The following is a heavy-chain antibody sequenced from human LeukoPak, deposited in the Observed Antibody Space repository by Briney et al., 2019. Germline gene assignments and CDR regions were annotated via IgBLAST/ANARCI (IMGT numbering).Heavy chain of an antibody. V-gene: IGHV3-66*02. CDR1: GLTVSNNY. CDR2: INTGGTT. D-gene: IGHD1-26*01. J-gene: IGHJ6*02. CDR3: ARVGPHTSYAMDV. Sequence: PGGSLRLSCAASGLTVSNNYMNWVRQAPGKGLEWVSVINTGGTTQYADSVKGRCTISRDTSKNMLYLQMSSLTTEDTAVYYCARVGPHTSYAMDVWGQGTTVTVSS.